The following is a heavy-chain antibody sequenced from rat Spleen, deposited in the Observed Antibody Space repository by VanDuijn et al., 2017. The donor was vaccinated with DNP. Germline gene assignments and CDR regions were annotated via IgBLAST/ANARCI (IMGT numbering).Heavy chain of an antibody. Sequence: EVQLQESGPGLVKPSQSLSLTCSVTGYSITSNYWGWIRKSPGNKMEWIGNISYSGSTTYNPSLKSRISITRDTSKNHFFLQLNSVTTEDTATYYCARWTYYFDYWGQGVMVTVSS. CDR1: GYSITSNY. CDR3: ARWTYYFDY. V-gene: IGHV3-1*01. CDR2: ISYSGST. J-gene: IGHJ2*01.